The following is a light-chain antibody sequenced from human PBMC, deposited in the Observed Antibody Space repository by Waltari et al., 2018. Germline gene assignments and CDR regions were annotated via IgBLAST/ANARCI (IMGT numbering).Light chain of an antibody. Sequence: EIVLTQSPATLSLSPGERATLSCRASQTVSSYLAWYQQKPGQAPRLLIYDASSKATGIPARFSGSGSGTDFTLTISSLEPEDFAVYYCQQRNEWPPTFGQGTRLEIK. CDR2: DAS. CDR3: QQRNEWPPT. CDR1: QTVSSY. J-gene: IGKJ5*01. V-gene: IGKV3-11*01.